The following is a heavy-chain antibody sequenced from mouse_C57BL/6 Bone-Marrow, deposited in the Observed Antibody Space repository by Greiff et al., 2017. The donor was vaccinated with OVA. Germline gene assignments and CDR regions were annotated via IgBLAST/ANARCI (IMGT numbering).Heavy chain of an antibody. D-gene: IGHD5-1-1*01. J-gene: IGHJ2*01. CDR3: ARKYCGPYFDD. Sequence: VQLQQSGAELARPGASVKLSCKASGYTFTSYGISWVKQRTGQGLEWIGEIYPRSGNTYYNEKFKGKATLTADKSSSTAYMELRSLTSEDSAVYFCARKYCGPYFDDWGKGTTLTVSS. CDR1: GYTFTSYG. CDR2: IYPRSGNT. V-gene: IGHV1-81*01.